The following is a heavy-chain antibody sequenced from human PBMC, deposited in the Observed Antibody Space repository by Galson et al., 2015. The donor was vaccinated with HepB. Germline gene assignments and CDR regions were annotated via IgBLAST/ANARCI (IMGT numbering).Heavy chain of an antibody. CDR3: APHRAFDY. J-gene: IGHJ4*02. V-gene: IGHV3-7*01. CDR1: GLTFSRHW. CDR2: INQDGSQK. Sequence: SLRLSCAASGLTFSRHWMSWARQAPGKGLEWVANINQDGSQKYYVDSVKGRFTISRDNAKNSLYLQMNSLRVEDTAVYYCAPHRAFDYWGQGTLVTVSS.